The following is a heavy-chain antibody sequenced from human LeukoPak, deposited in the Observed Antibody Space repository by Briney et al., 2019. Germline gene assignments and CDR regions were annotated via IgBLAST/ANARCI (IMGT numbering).Heavy chain of an antibody. CDR2: ISGSGGST. J-gene: IGHJ6*02. Sequence: PGGSLRLSCAASGFTFSSYAMCWVRQAPGKGLEWVSAISGSGGSTYYADSVKGRFTISRDNSKNTLYLQMNSLRAEDTAVYYCARYIVVVPAAFPYYYYGMDVWGQGTTVTVSS. CDR3: ARYIVVVPAAFPYYYYGMDV. CDR1: GFTFSSYA. D-gene: IGHD2-2*01. V-gene: IGHV3-23*01.